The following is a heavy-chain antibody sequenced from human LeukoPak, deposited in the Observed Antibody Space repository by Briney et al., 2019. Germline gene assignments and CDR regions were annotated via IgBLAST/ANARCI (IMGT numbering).Heavy chain of an antibody. V-gene: IGHV3-30*18. Sequence: GGSLRLSCAASGFTFSSYGMHWVRQAPGKGLEWVAVISYDGSNKYYADSVKGRFTISRDNSKNTLYLQMNSLRAEDTAVYYCAKVVWFGELFLNYFDYWGQGTLVTVSS. CDR3: AKVVWFGELFLNYFDY. CDR2: ISYDGSNK. CDR1: GFTFSSYG. J-gene: IGHJ4*02. D-gene: IGHD3-10*01.